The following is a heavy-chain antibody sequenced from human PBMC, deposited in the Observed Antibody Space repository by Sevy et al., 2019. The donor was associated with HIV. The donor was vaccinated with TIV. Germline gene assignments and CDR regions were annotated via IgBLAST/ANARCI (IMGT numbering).Heavy chain of an antibody. Sequence: GESLKISCAASGFTFSSYWMSWVRQAPGKGLEWVANIKQDGSEKYYVDSVKGRFTISRDNAKNSLYLQMNSLRAEDTAVYYCARTPSSSWTYYYYYMDVWGKGTTVTVSS. V-gene: IGHV3-7*01. CDR1: GFTFSSYW. CDR3: ARTPSSSWTYYYYYMDV. J-gene: IGHJ6*03. D-gene: IGHD6-13*01. CDR2: IKQDGSEK.